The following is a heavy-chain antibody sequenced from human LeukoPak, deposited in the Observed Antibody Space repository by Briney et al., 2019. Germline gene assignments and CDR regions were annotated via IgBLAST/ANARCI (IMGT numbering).Heavy chain of an antibody. CDR3: ASGRMDSSGYYYGASGGGYYFDY. D-gene: IGHD3-22*01. Sequence: ASVKVSCKVSGYTLTELSMHWVRQAPGKGLEWMGGFYPEDGETIYAQKFQGRVTMTEDTSTDTAYMELSSLKTEDTAVYYCASGRMDSSGYYYGASGGGYYFDYWGQGTLVTVSS. CDR2: FYPEDGET. J-gene: IGHJ4*02. V-gene: IGHV1-24*01. CDR1: GYTLTELS.